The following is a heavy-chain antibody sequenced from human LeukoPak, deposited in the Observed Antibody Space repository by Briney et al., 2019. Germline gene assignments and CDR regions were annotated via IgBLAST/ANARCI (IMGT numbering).Heavy chain of an antibody. V-gene: IGHV3-30-3*01. D-gene: IGHD2-15*01. CDR2: ISYDGSNK. Sequence: GGSLRLSCAASGFTFSNYAMHWVRQPPGKGLEWVAVISYDGSNKYYADSVKGRFTISRDNSKNTLYLQMNSLRAEDTAVYYCARGYCSGGSCYSGYNDYWGQGTLVTVSS. CDR3: ARGYCSGGSCYSGYNDY. J-gene: IGHJ4*02. CDR1: GFTFSNYA.